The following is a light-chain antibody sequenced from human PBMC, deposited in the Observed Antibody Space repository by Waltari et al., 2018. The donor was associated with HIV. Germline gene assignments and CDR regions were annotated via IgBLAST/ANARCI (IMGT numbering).Light chain of an antibody. CDR3: SSSINSNILF. CDR2: HVS. V-gene: IGLV2-14*01. CDR1: SSGVGGDHY. J-gene: IGLJ2*01. Sequence: SALTQPASVSASPGQAHPISCTEASSGVGGDHYDAWYQQHPGKAPKLIIYHVSHRPSGVSSRFSGSKSGTTASLTISGPQAEDEAHYYCSSSINSNILFFGGGTKVTVL.